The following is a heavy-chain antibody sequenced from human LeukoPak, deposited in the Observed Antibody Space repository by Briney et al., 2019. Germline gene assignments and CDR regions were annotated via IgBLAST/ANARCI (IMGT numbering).Heavy chain of an antibody. D-gene: IGHD4-23*01. J-gene: IGHJ4*02. CDR2: ISNYNGNT. CDR3: ARDGGNFADDY. CDR1: GYTFTIYG. Sequence: GASVTVSFKASGYTFTIYGISWVRQAPGQGLGWMGWISNYNGNTKYAQKIQGRVTMTTDTSTSTAYMELRSLRSDDTAVYYCARDGGNFADDYWGQGTLLTVSS. V-gene: IGHV1-18*01.